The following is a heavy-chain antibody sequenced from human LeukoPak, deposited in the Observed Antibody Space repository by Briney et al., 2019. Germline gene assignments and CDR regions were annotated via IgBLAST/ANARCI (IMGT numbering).Heavy chain of an antibody. V-gene: IGHV4-59*08. J-gene: IGHJ4*02. D-gene: IGHD3-22*01. CDR2: IYYSGST. CDR1: GGSISSLY. Sequence: KPSETLCLTCTVSGGSISSLYYSWIRQPPGKGLEWIGYIYYSGSTNYNPSLKSRVTISVDTSKNQFSLKLSSVTAADTAVYYCAVESYENSNYSPEVPGTWGQGTLVTVSS. CDR3: AVESYENSNYSPEVPGT.